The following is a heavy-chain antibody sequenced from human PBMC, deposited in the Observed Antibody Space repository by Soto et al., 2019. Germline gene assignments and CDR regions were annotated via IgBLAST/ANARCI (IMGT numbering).Heavy chain of an antibody. CDR2: VYYTGPT. J-gene: IGHJ5*02. CDR3: ARDTVLTGMFDL. Sequence: QVLLQESGPGQVKPSETLSLTCTVSGGSIGSYHWSWVRQPPGQGLEWIASVYYTGPTNYNPSLGSRVTISIDATENQISLKLTSVTAADTAFYYCARDTVLTGMFDLWGQGTLVTVSS. CDR1: GGSIGSYH. D-gene: IGHD4-17*01. V-gene: IGHV4-59*01.